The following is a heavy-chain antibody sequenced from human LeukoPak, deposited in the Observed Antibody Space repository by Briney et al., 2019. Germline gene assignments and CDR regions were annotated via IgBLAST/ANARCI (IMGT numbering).Heavy chain of an antibody. CDR1: GYTFTGYY. CDR3: ARGPSSSWYTFIDY. J-gene: IGHJ4*02. V-gene: IGHV1-2*02. CDR2: INPNSGGT. Sequence: ASVKVSCKASGYTFTGYYMHWVRQAPGQGLEWMGWINPNSGGTNYAQKFQGRVTMTRDTSISTAYMELSRLRSDDTAVYYCARGPSSSWYTFIDYWGQGTLVTVSS. D-gene: IGHD6-13*01.